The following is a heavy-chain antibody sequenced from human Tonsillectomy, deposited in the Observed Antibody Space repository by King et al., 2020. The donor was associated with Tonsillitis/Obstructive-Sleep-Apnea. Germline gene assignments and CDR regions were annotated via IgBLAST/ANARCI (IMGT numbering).Heavy chain of an antibody. V-gene: IGHV3-30*01. D-gene: IGHD5-12*01. Sequence: VQLVESGGGVVQPGRSLRLSCAASGFTFSSYAMHWVRQAPGKGLEWVAVISXDGXNKYYADSVKGRFTISRDNSKNTLYLQMNSLRAEDTAVYYCARDGRXGXSMDVXGKGTTVTVSS. J-gene: IGHJ6*03. CDR3: ARDGRXGXSMDV. CDR2: ISXDGXNK. CDR1: GFTFSSYA.